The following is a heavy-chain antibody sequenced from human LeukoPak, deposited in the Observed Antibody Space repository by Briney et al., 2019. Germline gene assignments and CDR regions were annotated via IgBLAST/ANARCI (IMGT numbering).Heavy chain of an antibody. D-gene: IGHD2-15*01. CDR1: GGSISSSSYY. Sequence: PSETLSLTCTVSGGSISSSSYYWGWIRQPPGKGLEWIGSIYYSGSTYYNPSLKSRVTISVDTSKNQFSLKLSSVTAADTAVYYCAREAPLYCSGGSCYHYYYYYYMDVWGKGTTVTISS. CDR2: IYYSGST. J-gene: IGHJ6*03. CDR3: AREAPLYCSGGSCYHYYYYYYMDV. V-gene: IGHV4-39*07.